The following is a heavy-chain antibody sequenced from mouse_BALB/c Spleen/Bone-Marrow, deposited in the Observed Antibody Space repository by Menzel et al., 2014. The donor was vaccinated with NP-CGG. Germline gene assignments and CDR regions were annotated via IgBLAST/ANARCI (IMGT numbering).Heavy chain of an antibody. J-gene: IGHJ4*01. Sequence: VKLQESGAELVKPGASVKLSCKASGYTXTXXXMYWVKQXTGXXXXWFGEINPSNGGTNFNEKFKNKTTLPVDKSSSTAYXQLISLASEDSAVYYWSRGRPDALDYLVQGTSVTVSS. V-gene: IGHV1S81*02. CDR2: INPSNGGT. CDR3: SRGRPDALDY. CDR1: GYTXTXXX.